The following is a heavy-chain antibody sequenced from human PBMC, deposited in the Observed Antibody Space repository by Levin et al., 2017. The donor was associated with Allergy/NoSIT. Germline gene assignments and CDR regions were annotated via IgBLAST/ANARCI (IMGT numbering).Heavy chain of an antibody. CDR2: IRSKAYGGTS. D-gene: IGHD3-3*02. J-gene: IGHJ4*02. Sequence: GGSLRLSCAASGFTFGDYATNWFRQAPGKELEWVGFIRSKAYGGTSEYAASVKGRFSISRDDSKSIAYLQMNSLKTEDTAVYYCTRDHFRPGDYFDYWGQGTLVTVSS. V-gene: IGHV3-49*03. CDR3: TRDHFRPGDYFDY. CDR1: GFTFGDYA.